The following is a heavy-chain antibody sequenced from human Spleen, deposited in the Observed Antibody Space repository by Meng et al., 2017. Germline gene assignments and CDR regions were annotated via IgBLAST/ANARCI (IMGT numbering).Heavy chain of an antibody. D-gene: IGHD6-19*01. CDR2: INTNTGNP. CDR3: ATEAVAYTINY. V-gene: IGHV7-4-1*02. Sequence: QVQLVQSGSGLGEPGASVKVSCKASGYTFTRYGINWVRQAPGQGLEWMGWINTNTGNPTYAQGFTRRFVFSLDTSVSTAYLQITSLKADDTAVYYCATEAVAYTINYWGQGTLVTVSS. J-gene: IGHJ4*02. CDR1: GYTFTRYG.